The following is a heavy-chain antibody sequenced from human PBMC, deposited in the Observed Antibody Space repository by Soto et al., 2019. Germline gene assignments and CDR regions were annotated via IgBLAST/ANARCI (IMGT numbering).Heavy chain of an antibody. CDR3: ARRYSSSPFDY. Sequence: TSETLSLTCSVSGGSISSSSYYWGWIRQPPGKGLEWIGSIYYSGSTYYNPSLKSRVTISVDTSKNQFSLKLSSVTAADTAVYYCARRYSSSPFDYWGQGTLVTVSS. D-gene: IGHD6-6*01. CDR1: GGSISSSSYY. J-gene: IGHJ4*02. V-gene: IGHV4-39*01. CDR2: IYYSGST.